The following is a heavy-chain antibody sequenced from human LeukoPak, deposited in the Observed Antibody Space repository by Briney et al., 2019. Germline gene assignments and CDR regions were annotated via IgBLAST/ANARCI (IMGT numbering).Heavy chain of an antibody. CDR1: GFTFSDYY. CDR3: ARVVDTAMDPNWFDP. J-gene: IGHJ5*02. D-gene: IGHD5-18*01. CDR2: ISSSGSTI. Sequence: PGGSLRLSCAASGFTFSDYYMSWIRQAPGKGLKWVSYISSSGSTIYYADSVKGRFTISRDDAKNSLYLQMNSLRAEDTAVYYCARVVDTAMDPNWFDPWGQGTLVTVSS. V-gene: IGHV3-11*01.